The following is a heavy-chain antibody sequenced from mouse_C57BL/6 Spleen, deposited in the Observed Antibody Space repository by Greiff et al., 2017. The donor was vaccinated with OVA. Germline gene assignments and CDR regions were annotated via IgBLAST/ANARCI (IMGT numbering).Heavy chain of an antibody. CDR1: GYTFTSYW. CDR2: IYPGSGST. J-gene: IGHJ1*03. D-gene: IGHD2-5*01. V-gene: IGHV1-55*01. CDR3: ARIGSNYRWYFDV. Sequence: VQLQQPGAELVKPGALVKMSCKASGYTFTSYWITWVKQRPGQGLEWIGDIYPGSGSTNYNEKFKSKATLTVDTSSSTAYMQLSSLTSEDSAVYYCARIGSNYRWYFDVWGTGTTVTVSS.